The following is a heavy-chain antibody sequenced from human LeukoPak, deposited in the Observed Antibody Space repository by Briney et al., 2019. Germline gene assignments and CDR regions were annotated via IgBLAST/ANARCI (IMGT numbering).Heavy chain of an antibody. D-gene: IGHD2-2*01. CDR2: IYYSGST. CDR3: AREGIVVVPAAMN. Sequence: SQTLSLTCTVSGGSISSGDYYWSWIRQPPGKGLEWIGYIYYSGSTYYNPSLKSRVTISVDTSKNQFSLKLSSVTAADTAVYYCAREGIVVVPAAMNWGQGTLVPVSS. CDR1: GGSISSGDYY. J-gene: IGHJ4*02. V-gene: IGHV4-30-4*08.